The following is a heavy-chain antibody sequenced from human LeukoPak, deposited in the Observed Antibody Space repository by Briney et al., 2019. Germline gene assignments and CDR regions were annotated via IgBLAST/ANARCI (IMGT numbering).Heavy chain of an antibody. J-gene: IGHJ6*03. D-gene: IGHD3-10*01. V-gene: IGHV3-30*02. CDR1: GFTFSTYG. CDR2: IRYDGTNK. CDR3: AKGYGSGSHLVYYYYYMDV. Sequence: GGSLRLSCAASGFTFSTYGMHWVRQAPGKGLEWVAFIRYDGTNKYYADSVKGRFTISRDNSKNTLYLQMNSLRAEDTAVYYCAKGYGSGSHLVYYYYYMDVWGKGTTVTISS.